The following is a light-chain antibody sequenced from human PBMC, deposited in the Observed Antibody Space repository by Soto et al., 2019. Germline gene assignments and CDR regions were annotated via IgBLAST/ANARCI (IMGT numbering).Light chain of an antibody. Sequence: EIVLTQSPATLSLSPGERATLSCRASQSVSSYLAWYQQKPGQAPRLLIYDASNRATGIPARFSGSGSGTDFTLTISSLEPEELAVYYCQQRSNWPPWTFGQGTKV. CDR2: DAS. V-gene: IGKV3-11*01. CDR3: QQRSNWPPWT. CDR1: QSVSSY. J-gene: IGKJ1*01.